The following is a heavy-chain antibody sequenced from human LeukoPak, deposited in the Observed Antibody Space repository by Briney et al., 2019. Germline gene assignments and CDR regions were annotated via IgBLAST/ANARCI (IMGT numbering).Heavy chain of an antibody. V-gene: IGHV1-2*02. Sequence: ASVKVSCKASGYTFTGYYMHWVRQAPGQGLEWMGWINPNSGGTNYAQKFQDRVTMTRDTSISTAYMELSRLRSDDTAVYYCARDRGIAARAFDIWGQGTMVTVSS. CDR2: INPNSGGT. J-gene: IGHJ3*02. D-gene: IGHD6-6*01. CDR3: ARDRGIAARAFDI. CDR1: GYTFTGYY.